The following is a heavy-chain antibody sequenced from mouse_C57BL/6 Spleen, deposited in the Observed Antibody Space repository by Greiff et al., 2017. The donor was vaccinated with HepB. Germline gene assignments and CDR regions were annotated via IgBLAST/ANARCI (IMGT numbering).Heavy chain of an antibody. CDR2: IRLKSDNYAT. V-gene: IGHV6-3*01. CDR1: GFTFSNYW. CDR3: TSYYDYDGLFDY. J-gene: IGHJ2*01. Sequence: EVKLMESGGGLVQPGGSMKLSCVASGFTFSNYWMNWVRQSPEKGLEWVAQIRLKSDNYATHYAESVKGRFTISRDDSKSSVYLQMNNLRAEDTGIYYCTSYYDYDGLFDYWGQGTTLTVSS. D-gene: IGHD2-4*01.